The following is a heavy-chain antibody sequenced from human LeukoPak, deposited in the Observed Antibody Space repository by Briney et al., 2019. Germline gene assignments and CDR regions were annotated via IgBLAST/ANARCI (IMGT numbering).Heavy chain of an antibody. CDR3: SEGLAY. CDR1: RFTFGGYA. CDR2: IRSTAHGGTI. Sequence: GGSLRLSCAASRFTFGGYAMNWVRQAPGRGLEWVGRIRSTAHGGTIEYAAPVKGRFTISRDDSKDTLYLQMNSLKTEDTAVYFCSEGLAYWGQGTLVTVSS. J-gene: IGHJ4*02. V-gene: IGHV3-15*07.